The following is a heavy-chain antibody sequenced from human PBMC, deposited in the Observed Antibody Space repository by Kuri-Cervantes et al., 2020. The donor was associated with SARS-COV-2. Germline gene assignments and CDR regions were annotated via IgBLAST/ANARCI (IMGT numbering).Heavy chain of an antibody. CDR3: ARGPYYYDSSGYLVDYYMDV. Sequence: ASVKVSCKASGYTFTSYAMHWVRQAPGQRLEWMGWSNAGNGNTKYSQEFQGRVTITRDTSASTAYMELSSLRSEDMAVYYCARGPYYYDSSGYLVDYYMDVWGKGTTVTVSS. CDR2: SNAGNGNT. J-gene: IGHJ6*03. V-gene: IGHV1-3*02. CDR1: GYTFTSYA. D-gene: IGHD3-22*01.